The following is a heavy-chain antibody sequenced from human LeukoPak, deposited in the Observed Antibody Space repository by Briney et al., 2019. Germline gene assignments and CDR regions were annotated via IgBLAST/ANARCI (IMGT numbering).Heavy chain of an antibody. D-gene: IGHD3-3*01. J-gene: IGHJ4*02. V-gene: IGHV3-49*04. CDR3: TRVDGEWSSSYYFDY. Sequence: GGSLRLSCTASGFTFGDYAMSWVRQAPGKGLEWVGFIRSKAYGGTTEYAASVKGRFTISRDDSKSNAYLQMNSLKTEDTAVYYCTRVDGEWSSSYYFDYWGQGTLVTVSS. CDR1: GFTFGDYA. CDR2: IRSKAYGGTT.